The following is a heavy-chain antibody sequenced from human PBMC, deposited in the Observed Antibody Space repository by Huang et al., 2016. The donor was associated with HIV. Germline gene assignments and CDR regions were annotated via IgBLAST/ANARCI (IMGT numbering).Heavy chain of an antibody. CDR2: IIPTRGTA. D-gene: IGHD3-22*01. Sequence: QVQLVQSGAEVKKPGSSVKVSCKASGGSFRNFAIGWGRQAPGQGLAWMVGIIPTRGTANYAQKFQGRVTIIADESTSTAYMELSSLRSEDTAVYYCATVDYYDTSGPQRGYFDNWSQGTLVTVSS. CDR3: ATVDYYDTSGPQRGYFDN. J-gene: IGHJ4*02. V-gene: IGHV1-69*01. CDR1: GGSFRNFA.